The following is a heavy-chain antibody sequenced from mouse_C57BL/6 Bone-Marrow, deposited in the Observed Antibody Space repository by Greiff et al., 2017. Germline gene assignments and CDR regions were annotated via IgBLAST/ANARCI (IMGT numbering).Heavy chain of an antibody. CDR1: GFSLTSYG. CDR3: SSLPDDGNYVDFDV. V-gene: IGHV2-2*01. J-gene: IGHJ1*03. CDR2: IWSGGST. D-gene: IGHD2-3*01. Sequence: QVQLKESGPGLVQPSQSLSITCTVSGFSLTSYGVHWVRQSPGKGLEWLGVIWSGGSTDYNAAFISRLSTSKDNPKSQVFFRMNSLQADDTAIYYCSSLPDDGNYVDFDVWCTGTTVTVSS.